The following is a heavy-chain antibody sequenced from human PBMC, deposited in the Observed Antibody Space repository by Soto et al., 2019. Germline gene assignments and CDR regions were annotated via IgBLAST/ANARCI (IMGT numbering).Heavy chain of an antibody. V-gene: IGHV4-30-2*01. Sequence: SETLSLTCAVSGGSISSGGYSWSWIRQPPGKGLEWIGYIYHSGSTYYNPSLKSRVTISVDRSKNQFSLKLSSVTAADTAVYYCAREGSSPGGWFDPWGQGTLVTVSS. CDR2: IYHSGST. J-gene: IGHJ5*02. CDR1: GGSISSGGYS. CDR3: AREGSSPGGWFDP. D-gene: IGHD2-2*01.